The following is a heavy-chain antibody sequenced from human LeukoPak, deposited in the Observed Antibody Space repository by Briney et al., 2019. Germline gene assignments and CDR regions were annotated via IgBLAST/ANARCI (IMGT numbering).Heavy chain of an antibody. V-gene: IGHV3-23*01. CDR1: GFIFTTYA. D-gene: IGHD5-12*01. Sequence: GGSLRLSCAASGFIFTTYAMTWVRQAPGKGPEWVSSISGSGGRTYYADSLKGRFTISRDNSKNTLYLQMNSLRPEDTAVYYCAIGPPYGGYSDWGQGTLVAVSS. CDR3: AIGPPYGGYSD. J-gene: IGHJ4*02. CDR2: ISGSGGRT.